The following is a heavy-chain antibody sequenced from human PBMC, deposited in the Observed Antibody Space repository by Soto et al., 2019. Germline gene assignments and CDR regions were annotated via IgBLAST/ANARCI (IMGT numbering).Heavy chain of an antibody. CDR3: ARGTTIFGVSNYYYMDV. Sequence: SETLSLTCTVSGGSISSYYWSWIRQPPGKGLEWIGYIYYSGSTNYNPSLKSRVTISVDTSKNQFSLKLSSVTAADTAVYYCARGTTIFGVSNYYYMDVWGKGTTVTVSS. J-gene: IGHJ6*03. CDR2: IYYSGST. V-gene: IGHV4-59*01. D-gene: IGHD3-3*01. CDR1: GGSISSYY.